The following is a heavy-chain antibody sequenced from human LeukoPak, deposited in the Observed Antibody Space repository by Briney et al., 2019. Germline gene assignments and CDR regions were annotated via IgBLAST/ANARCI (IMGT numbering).Heavy chain of an antibody. Sequence: PGGSLRLSCAASGFTFSHAWMSWVRQAPGKGLEWVSVISGSGGSTYYADSVKGRFTISRDNSKNTLYLQMNSLRVEDTAVYYCAKVPLIAAPKHFDYWGQGTLVTVSS. V-gene: IGHV3-23*01. J-gene: IGHJ4*02. CDR3: AKVPLIAAPKHFDY. CDR1: GFTFSHAW. CDR2: ISGSGGST. D-gene: IGHD6-13*01.